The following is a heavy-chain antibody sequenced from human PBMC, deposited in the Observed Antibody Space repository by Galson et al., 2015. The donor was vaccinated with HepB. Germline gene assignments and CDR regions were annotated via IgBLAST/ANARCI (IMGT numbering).Heavy chain of an antibody. J-gene: IGHJ4*02. Sequence: SVKVSCKASGYTFIAYYIHWVRQAPGQGLEWMGRINPNSGGTKYEQNFQGRVTMTRDTSISTAYMELSRLRVDDTAVYYCARGQDDYSDPRGYYFWGQGTLVTVSS. CDR1: GYTFIAYY. CDR3: ARGQDDYSDPRGYYF. V-gene: IGHV1-2*06. D-gene: IGHD4-17*01. CDR2: INPNSGGT.